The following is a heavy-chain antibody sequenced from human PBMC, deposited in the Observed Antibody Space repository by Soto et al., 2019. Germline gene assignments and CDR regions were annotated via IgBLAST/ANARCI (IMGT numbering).Heavy chain of an antibody. Sequence: GGSLRLSCAASGFTFSSYAMHWVRQAPGKGLEWVAVISYDGSNKYYADSVKGRFTISRDNAKNSLYLQMNSLRAEDTAVYYCARVDYYYYGMDVWGQGTTVTVSS. V-gene: IGHV3-30-3*01. CDR2: ISYDGSNK. CDR3: ARVDYYYYGMDV. J-gene: IGHJ6*02. CDR1: GFTFSSYA.